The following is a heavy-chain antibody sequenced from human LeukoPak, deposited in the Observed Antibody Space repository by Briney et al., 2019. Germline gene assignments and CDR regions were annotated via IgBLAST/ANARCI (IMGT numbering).Heavy chain of an antibody. Sequence: TASETLSLTCTVSGGSIDSYYWSWIRQPPGKGLEWIGYIYYTGSTEYHPSLKSRVTISLDTSKNQFSLKLTSVTAADTAVYYCVRVYQSAEYYFDYWGQGNLVSVSS. D-gene: IGHD2-2*01. J-gene: IGHJ4*02. V-gene: IGHV4-59*01. CDR2: IYYTGST. CDR1: GGSIDSYY. CDR3: VRVYQSAEYYFDY.